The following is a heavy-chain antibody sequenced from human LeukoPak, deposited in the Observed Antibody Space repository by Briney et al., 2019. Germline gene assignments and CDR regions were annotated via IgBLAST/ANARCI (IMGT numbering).Heavy chain of an antibody. Sequence: PGGSLRLSCVASGFTLSTYWMTWVRQAPGKGLEWVANIKPDGSGKYFVDSVRGRFTISRDNVKNSLYLQMNSLRAEDTAVYYCVRGSSGTVVRGVSWAWFDPWGQGTLVTVFS. CDR3: VRGSSGTVVRGVSWAWFDP. J-gene: IGHJ5*02. CDR2: IKPDGSGK. D-gene: IGHD3-10*01. V-gene: IGHV3-7*03. CDR1: GFTLSTYW.